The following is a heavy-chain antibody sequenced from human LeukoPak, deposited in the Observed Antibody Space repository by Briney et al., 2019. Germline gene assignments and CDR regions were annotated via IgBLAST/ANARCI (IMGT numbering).Heavy chain of an antibody. CDR2: IRFEGSSK. V-gene: IGHV3-30*02. Sequence: PGGSLRLSCAASGFTLSSYGMHWVRQAPGTGLEWVAFIRFEGSSKYYADSVKGRFTISRDNSKNTLYLQMNSLRAEDTAVYYCAKDGDYATAGTFDYWGQGALVTVSS. J-gene: IGHJ4*02. CDR3: AKDGDYATAGTFDY. CDR1: GFTLSSYG. D-gene: IGHD4-17*01.